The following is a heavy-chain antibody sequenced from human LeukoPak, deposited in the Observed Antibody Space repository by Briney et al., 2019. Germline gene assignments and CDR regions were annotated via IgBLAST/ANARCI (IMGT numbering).Heavy chain of an antibody. D-gene: IGHD1-7*01. CDR2: IYYSGST. V-gene: IGHV4-59*11. Sequence: SETLSLTCTVSGGSLSSHYGSWIRQPPGKGLEWIGYIYYSGSTNYNPSLKSRVTISVDTSKNQFSLKLSSVTAADTAVYYCARAPRTHYYYYMDVWGKGTTVTVSS. CDR3: ARAPRTHYYYYMDV. J-gene: IGHJ6*03. CDR1: GGSLSSHY.